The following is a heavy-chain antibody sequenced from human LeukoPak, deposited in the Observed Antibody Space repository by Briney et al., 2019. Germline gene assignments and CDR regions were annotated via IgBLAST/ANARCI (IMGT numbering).Heavy chain of an antibody. CDR3: ARDRPIKYYYDSSGYQFDY. V-gene: IGHV1-18*01. Sequence: ASVKVSCKASGYTFTIYGISWVRQAPGQGLEWMGWISAYNGNTNYAQKLQGRVTMTTDTSTSTAYMELRSLRSDDTAVYYCARDRPIKYYYDSSGYQFDYWGQGTLVTVSS. CDR2: ISAYNGNT. D-gene: IGHD3-22*01. CDR1: GYTFTIYG. J-gene: IGHJ4*02.